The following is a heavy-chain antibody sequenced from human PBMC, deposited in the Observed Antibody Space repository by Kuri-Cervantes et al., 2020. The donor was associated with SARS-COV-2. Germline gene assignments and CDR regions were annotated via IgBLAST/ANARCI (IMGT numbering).Heavy chain of an antibody. Sequence: ESLKISCTVSDGSISNYYWSWIRQPPGKGLEWIGYIYYSGSTTYNPSLKSRVTISVDTSKNQSSLELDSVTAADTAVYYCARESNYSHYYGTEVWGQGTTVTVSS. CDR2: IYYSGST. J-gene: IGHJ6*02. CDR1: DGSISNYY. CDR3: ARESNYSHYYGTEV. V-gene: IGHV4-59*01.